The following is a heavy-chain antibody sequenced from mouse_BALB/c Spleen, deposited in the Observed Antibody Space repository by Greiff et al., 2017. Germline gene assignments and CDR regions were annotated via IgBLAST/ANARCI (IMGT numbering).Heavy chain of an antibody. CDR2: IDPENGDT. D-gene: IGHD2-14*01. CDR3: NARYDPYYAMDY. CDR1: GFNIKDYY. J-gene: IGHJ4*01. Sequence: EVQLQQSGAELVRSGASVKLSCTASGFNIKDYYMHWVKQRPEQGLEWIGWIDPENGDTEYAPKFQGKATMTADTSSNTAYLQLSSLTSEDTAVYYCNARYDPYYAMDYWGQGTSVTVSS. V-gene: IGHV14-4*02.